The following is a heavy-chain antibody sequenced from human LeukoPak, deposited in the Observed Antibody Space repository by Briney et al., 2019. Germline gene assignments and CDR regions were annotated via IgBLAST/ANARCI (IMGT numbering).Heavy chain of an antibody. CDR1: GGSISSYY. D-gene: IGHD3-9*01. CDR3: ARDVVAGTYYDILTGYYHYYYMDV. J-gene: IGHJ6*03. Sequence: SETLSLTCTVSGGSISSYYWSWIRQPAGKGLEWIGRIYTSGSTNYNPSLKSRVTISVDTSKNQFSLKLSSVTAADTAVYYCARDVVAGTYYDILTGYYHYYYMDVWGKGTTVTISS. V-gene: IGHV4-4*07. CDR2: IYTSGST.